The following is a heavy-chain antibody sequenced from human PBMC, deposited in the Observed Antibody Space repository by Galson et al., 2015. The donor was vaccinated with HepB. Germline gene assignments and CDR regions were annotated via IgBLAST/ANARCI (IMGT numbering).Heavy chain of an antibody. Sequence: SVKVSCKASGYTFTNCDISWVRQAAGQGLEWMGWMNPKSGNTGSAQKFQGRVTMTRDTSISTAYMELSNLRFEDTAVYYCARVYGDADYWGQGTLVTVSS. J-gene: IGHJ4*02. V-gene: IGHV1-8*01. CDR2: MNPKSGNT. CDR1: GYTFTNCD. CDR3: ARVYGDADY. D-gene: IGHD4-17*01.